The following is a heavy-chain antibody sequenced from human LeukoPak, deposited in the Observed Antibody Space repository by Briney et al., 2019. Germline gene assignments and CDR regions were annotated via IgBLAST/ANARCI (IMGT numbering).Heavy chain of an antibody. CDR3: AKEGVGAPYYYYYMDV. V-gene: IGHV3-7*01. CDR1: GFTFSSYW. Sequence: GGSLRLSCAASGFTFSSYWMSWVRQAPGKGLEWVANIKQDGSEKYYVDSVKGRFTISRDNVKNSLYLQMNSLRAEDTAVYYCAKEGVGAPYYYYYMDVWGKGTTVTVSS. CDR2: IKQDGSEK. D-gene: IGHD1-26*01. J-gene: IGHJ6*03.